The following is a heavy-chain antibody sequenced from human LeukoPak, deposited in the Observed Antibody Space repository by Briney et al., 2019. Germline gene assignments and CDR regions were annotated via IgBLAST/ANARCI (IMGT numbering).Heavy chain of an antibody. J-gene: IGHJ4*02. CDR3: AKSRDPATTTFDY. V-gene: IGHV3-23*01. D-gene: IGHD1-26*01. Sequence: PGGSLRLSCAASGFTFSSYAMSWVRQAPGKGLEWVSAISGSGGSTYYADSVKGRFTISRDNSKNTLYLQMNSLRAEDTAVCYCAKSRDPATTTFDYWGQGTLVTVSS. CDR1: GFTFSSYA. CDR2: ISGSGGST.